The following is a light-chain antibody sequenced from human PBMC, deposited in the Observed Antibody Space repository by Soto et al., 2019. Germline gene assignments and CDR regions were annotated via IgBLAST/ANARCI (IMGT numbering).Light chain of an antibody. J-gene: IGKJ4*01. V-gene: IGKV3-20*01. CDR2: GAS. CDR3: QQYGTSPVT. CDR1: QSVSSNF. Sequence: EIVLTQSPGTLSLSPGERATLSCRASQSVSSNFLAWYQQKPGQAPRLLIYGASSRATGSPDRFSGSGSGTDFTLTITRLEPEDFAVYFCQQYGTSPVTFGGGTKVAIK.